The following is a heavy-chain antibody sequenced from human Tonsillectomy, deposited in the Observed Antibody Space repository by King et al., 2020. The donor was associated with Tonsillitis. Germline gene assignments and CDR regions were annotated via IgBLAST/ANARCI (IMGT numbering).Heavy chain of an antibody. Sequence: VQLVESGGGVVQPWRSLRLSCAASRFSFSRSGMHWVRQAPGKGLEWVAVISSDGSDEYYADSVKGRFTISRDNSKNTLYLQINSLRDEDTAVYYCAKNMNPPALDVWGQGTTVTVSS. CDR3: AKNMNPPALDV. J-gene: IGHJ6*02. D-gene: IGHD1-14*01. CDR2: ISSDGSDE. CDR1: RFSFSRSG. V-gene: IGHV3-30*18.